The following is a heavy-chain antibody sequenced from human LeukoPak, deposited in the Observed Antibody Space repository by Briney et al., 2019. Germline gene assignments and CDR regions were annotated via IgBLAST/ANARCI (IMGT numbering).Heavy chain of an antibody. Sequence: KESGPTLVKPTQTLTLTCTFSGSSLSTNGVGVCWIRQPLVKALEWLAVIYRDDDKRYSPSLKSRLTITKDTYENQVVLTLTNMDPVDTATYYCAHIEHYVGDYWGQGTLVTVSS. V-gene: IGHV2-5*02. CDR2: IYRDDDK. CDR1: GSSLSTNGVG. D-gene: IGHD1-26*01. CDR3: AHIEHYVGDY. J-gene: IGHJ4*02.